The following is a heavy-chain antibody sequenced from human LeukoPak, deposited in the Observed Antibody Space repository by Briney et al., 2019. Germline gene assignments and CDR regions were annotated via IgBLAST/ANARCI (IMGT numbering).Heavy chain of an antibody. V-gene: IGHV3-23*01. J-gene: IGHJ4*02. CDR1: GFTFSSYA. CDR2: ISGSGGST. Sequence: GGSLRLSCAASGFTFSSYAMSWVRQAPGKGLEWVPAISGSGGSTYYADSVKGRFTISRDNSKNTLYLQMNSLRAEDTAVYYCAKEKDIVVVVAATFDYWGQGTLVTVSS. CDR3: AKEKDIVVVVAATFDY. D-gene: IGHD2-15*01.